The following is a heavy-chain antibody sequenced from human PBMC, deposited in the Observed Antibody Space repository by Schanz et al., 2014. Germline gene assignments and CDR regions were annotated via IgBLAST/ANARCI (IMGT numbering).Heavy chain of an antibody. CDR1: GYSFINYG. CDR3: ARGRGFYDY. V-gene: IGHV1-69*04. Sequence: QVRLVQSGTEVKKPGASVKLSCKASGYSFINYGISWMRQAPGQGLEWMGKIIPVLNIATYAQRFQGRVSITADTSTNTAYMELSSLTSEDTAVHYCARGRGFYDYWGQGTLVTVSS. D-gene: IGHD3-10*01. J-gene: IGHJ4*02. CDR2: IIPVLNIA.